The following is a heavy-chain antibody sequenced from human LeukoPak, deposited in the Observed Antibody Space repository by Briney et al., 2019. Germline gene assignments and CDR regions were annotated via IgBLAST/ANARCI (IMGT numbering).Heavy chain of an antibody. CDR2: ISAYNGNT. Sequence: GASVKVSCKASGYTFTSYGISWVRQAPGQGLEWMGWISAYNGNTNYAQKLQGRVTMTTDTSTSTAYMELRSLRSEDTAVYYCASPFLTDYYDSSGYYYWGQGTLVTVSS. V-gene: IGHV1-18*01. J-gene: IGHJ4*02. D-gene: IGHD3-22*01. CDR1: GYTFTSYG. CDR3: ASPFLTDYYDSSGYYY.